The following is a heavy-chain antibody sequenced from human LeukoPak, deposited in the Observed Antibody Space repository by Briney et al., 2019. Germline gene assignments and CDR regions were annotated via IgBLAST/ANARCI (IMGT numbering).Heavy chain of an antibody. CDR3: ARDPGLWGDYYFDY. CDR2: IYYSGST. D-gene: IGHD5-18*01. Sequence: SETLSLTCTVSGGSISSGGYYWSWIRQHPGKGLEWIGYIYYSGSTYYNPSLKSRVTISVDTSKNQFSLKLSSVTAADTAVYYCARDPGLWGDYYFDYRGQGTLVTVSS. V-gene: IGHV4-31*03. J-gene: IGHJ4*02. CDR1: GGSISSGGYY.